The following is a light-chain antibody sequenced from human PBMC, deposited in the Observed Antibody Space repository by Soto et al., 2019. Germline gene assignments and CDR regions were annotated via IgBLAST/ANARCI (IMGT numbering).Light chain of an antibody. CDR2: AAS. J-gene: IGKJ5*01. Sequence: AIQMTQSPSSQSASVGDRVTITCRASQAIRNDLGWYQQKPGKAPKLLIYAASSLQSGVPSRFSSRGSGTDFTLTISSLQAEDFATYYCLQDYNYPPTFGQGTRLEIK. V-gene: IGKV1-6*02. CDR1: QAIRND. CDR3: LQDYNYPPT.